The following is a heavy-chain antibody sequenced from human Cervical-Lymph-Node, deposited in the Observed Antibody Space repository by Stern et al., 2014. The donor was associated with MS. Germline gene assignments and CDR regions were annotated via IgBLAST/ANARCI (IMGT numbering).Heavy chain of an antibody. J-gene: IGHJ3*02. Sequence: LVESGAEVKKHGASEKDSCKASGYTFTSYGISWVGQATGQGLEWMGCISAYNGNTNYAQKLQGRVTMTTDTSTSTAYMELRSLRSDDTAVYYCARGLLGSENAFDIWGQGTMVTVSS. CDR3: ARGLLGSENAFDI. CDR2: ISAYNGNT. D-gene: IGHD2-15*01. V-gene: IGHV1-18*01. CDR1: GYTFTSYG.